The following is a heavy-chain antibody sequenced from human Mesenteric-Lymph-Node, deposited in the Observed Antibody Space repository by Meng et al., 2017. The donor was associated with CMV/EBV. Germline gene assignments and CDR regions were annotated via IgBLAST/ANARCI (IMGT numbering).Heavy chain of an antibody. Sequence: ASVKVSCKTSGYTFTSYYIHWVRLAPGQGLEWMGIIKPIDGSTSYAQKFQGRVTMTRGTSTSTVYMELSSLKSEDTAVYYCARDMTTVRGERVNWFDPWGQGTLVTVSS. CDR3: ARDMTTVRGERVNWFDP. V-gene: IGHV1-46*01. CDR1: GYTFTSYY. CDR2: IKPIDGST. D-gene: IGHD4-11*01. J-gene: IGHJ5*02.